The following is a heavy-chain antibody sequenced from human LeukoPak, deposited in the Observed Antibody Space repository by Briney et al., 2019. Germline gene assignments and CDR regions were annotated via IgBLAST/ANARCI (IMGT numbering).Heavy chain of an antibody. CDR1: GGSFSGYY. J-gene: IGHJ4*02. CDR2: INHSGST. CDR3: ARITIFGVVIIPFDY. Sequence: KPSETLSLTCAVYGGSFSGYYWSWIRQPPGKGLEWIGEINHSGSTNYNPSLKSRVTISVDTSKNQFSLKLSSVTAADTAVYYCARITIFGVVIIPFDYWGQGTLVTVSS. V-gene: IGHV4-34*01. D-gene: IGHD3-3*01.